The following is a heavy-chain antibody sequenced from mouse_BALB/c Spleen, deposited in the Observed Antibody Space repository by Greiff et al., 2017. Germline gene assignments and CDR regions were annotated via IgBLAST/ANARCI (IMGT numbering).Heavy chain of an antibody. CDR3: ARGGNPLYYYAMDY. CDR1: GFTFSSFG. J-gene: IGHJ4*01. CDR2: ISSGSSTI. D-gene: IGHD2-1*01. V-gene: IGHV5-17*02. Sequence: EVKLMESGGGLVQPGGSRKLSCAASGFTFSSFGMHWVRQAPEKGLEWVAYISSGSSTIYYADTVKGRFTISRDNPKNTLFLQMTSLRSEDTAMYYCARGGNPLYYYAMDYWGQGTSVTVSS.